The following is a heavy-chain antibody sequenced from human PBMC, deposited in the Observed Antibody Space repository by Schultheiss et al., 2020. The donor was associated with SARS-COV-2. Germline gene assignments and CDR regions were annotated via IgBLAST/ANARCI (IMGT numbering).Heavy chain of an antibody. CDR2: ISSSGSTI. Sequence: GGSLRLSCAASGFTFSSYSMNWVRQAPGKGLEWVSYISSSGSTIYYADSVKGRFTISRDNAKNSLYLQMNSLRAEDTAVYYCASGRGYYDSSGTNAFDIWGQGTMVTVSS. D-gene: IGHD3-22*01. CDR3: ASGRGYYDSSGTNAFDI. CDR1: GFTFSSYS. J-gene: IGHJ3*02. V-gene: IGHV3-48*04.